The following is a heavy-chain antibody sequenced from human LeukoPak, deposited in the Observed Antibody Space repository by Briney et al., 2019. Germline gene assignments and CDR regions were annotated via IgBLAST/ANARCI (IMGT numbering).Heavy chain of an antibody. Sequence: GASVKVSCKASGYTFTSYYMHWVRQAPGQGLEWMGWINTNTGNPTYAQGFTGRFVFSLDTSVSTAYLQISSLKAEDTAVYYCARERYYYDSSGYHRRFDPWGQGTLVTVSS. CDR3: ARERYYYDSSGYHRRFDP. V-gene: IGHV7-4-1*02. CDR2: INTNTGNP. J-gene: IGHJ5*02. CDR1: GYTFTSYY. D-gene: IGHD3-22*01.